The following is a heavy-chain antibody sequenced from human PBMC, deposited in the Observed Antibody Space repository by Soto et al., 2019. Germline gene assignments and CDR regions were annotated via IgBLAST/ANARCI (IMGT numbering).Heavy chain of an antibody. Sequence: GGSLRLSCAASGFTFSSYAMHWVRQAPGKGLEWVAVISYDGSNKYYADSVKGRFTISRDNSKNTLYLQMNSLRAEDTAVYYCARSLYGDYILMSYWGQGTLVTVSS. J-gene: IGHJ4*02. CDR2: ISYDGSNK. CDR1: GFTFSSYA. V-gene: IGHV3-30-3*01. D-gene: IGHD4-17*01. CDR3: ARSLYGDYILMSY.